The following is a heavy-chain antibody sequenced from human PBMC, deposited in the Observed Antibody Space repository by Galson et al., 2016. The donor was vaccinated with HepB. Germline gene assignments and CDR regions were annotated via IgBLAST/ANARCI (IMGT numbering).Heavy chain of an antibody. D-gene: IGHD3-3*01. CDR1: RFTFSRFW. Sequence: SLRLSCAASRFTFSRFWMSWVRQAPGKGLEWVANIKQDGSEKYYVDSVKGRFTISRDNAKNSLSLQMNSLRAEDTAVYYCARSGIYDFWSGYYKKSCYYQYGLDVWGKGTTVTVSS. V-gene: IGHV3-7*01. CDR3: ARSGIYDFWSGYYKKSCYYQYGLDV. CDR2: IKQDGSEK. J-gene: IGHJ6*04.